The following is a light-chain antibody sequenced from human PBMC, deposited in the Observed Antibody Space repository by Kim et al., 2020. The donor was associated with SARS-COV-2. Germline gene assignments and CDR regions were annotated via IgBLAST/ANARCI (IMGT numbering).Light chain of an antibody. CDR3: CSYAGRSIYG. CDR2: EVS. J-gene: IGLJ1*01. V-gene: IGLV2-23*02. CDR1: SSDVVGYNL. Sequence: QSALTQPASVSGSPGQSITISCTGASSDVVGYNLVAWYQQQPGEVPKLIIYEVSERLSGVSNRFSGSKSGNTASLTISGLQTEDEADYYCCSYAGRSIYGCGTGTQVTVL.